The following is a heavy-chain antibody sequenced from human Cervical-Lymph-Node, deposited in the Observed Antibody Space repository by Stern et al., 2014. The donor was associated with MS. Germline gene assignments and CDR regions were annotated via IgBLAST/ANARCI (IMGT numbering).Heavy chain of an antibody. CDR1: GFTFSTYA. J-gene: IGHJ6*02. V-gene: IGHV3-23*04. CDR2: ISGSGVIT. D-gene: IGHD2-2*01. CDR3: AKDLGRGVVVVPLYGLDV. Sequence: EVHLVESGGGLVQPGGSLRLSCAASGFTFSTYAFSWVRQAPGKGLEWVSSISGSGVITYYEDSVKGRFTITRDNSKSMLYLEMQSLRAEDTAVYHCAKDLGRGVVVVPLYGLDVWGQGTTVTVSS.